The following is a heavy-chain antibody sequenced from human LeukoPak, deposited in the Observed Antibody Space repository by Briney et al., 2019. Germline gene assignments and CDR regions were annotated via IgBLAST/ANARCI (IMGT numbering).Heavy chain of an antibody. J-gene: IGHJ5*02. CDR3: ASQQQLVLLDWFDP. CDR2: IYHSGST. CDR1: GGSISTYY. D-gene: IGHD6-13*01. V-gene: IGHV4-59*08. Sequence: PSETLSLTCTVSGGSISTYYWSWIRQPPGKGLEWIGYIYHSGSTKYNPSLKSRVAISVDTSKNQFSLKLSSVTAADTAVYYCASQQQLVLLDWFDPWGQGTLVTVSS.